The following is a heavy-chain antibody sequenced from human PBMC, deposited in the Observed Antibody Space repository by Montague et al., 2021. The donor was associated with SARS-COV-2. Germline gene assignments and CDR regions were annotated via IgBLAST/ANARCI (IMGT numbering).Heavy chain of an antibody. J-gene: IGHJ6*02. V-gene: IGHV4-38-2*02. CDR2: IWHGGST. CDR1: GYSITHAYY. D-gene: IGHD2-8*01. CDR3: ARTSQYCTPTNCYLPNAMDV. Sequence: SETRSLTCTVSGYSITHAYYWGWIRQPPGKGLEWIGNIWHGGSTYYNPSLKSRVTISVDTSNNQFSLKLTPVTAADTAVYYCARTSQYCTPTNCYLPNAMDVWGQGTTVTVSS.